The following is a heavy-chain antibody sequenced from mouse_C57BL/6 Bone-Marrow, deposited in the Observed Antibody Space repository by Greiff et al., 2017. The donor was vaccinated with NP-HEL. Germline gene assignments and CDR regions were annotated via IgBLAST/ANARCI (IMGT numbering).Heavy chain of an antibody. Sequence: VQLQQPGTELVKPGASVKLSCKASGYTFTNYWIHWVKQRPGQGLEWIGNINPSNGGSNYNEKFKSKATLTVDQSSSTAYMQLSSLTSEDSAVYYCARTGNWDGNWYFDVWGTGTTVTVSS. CDR3: ARTGNWDGNWYFDV. CDR2: INPSNGGS. J-gene: IGHJ1*03. D-gene: IGHD4-1*02. V-gene: IGHV1-53*01. CDR1: GYTFTNYW.